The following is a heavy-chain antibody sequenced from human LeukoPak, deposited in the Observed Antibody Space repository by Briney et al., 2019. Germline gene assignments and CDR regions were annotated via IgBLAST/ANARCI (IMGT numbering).Heavy chain of an antibody. CDR2: VYPGDSAT. CDR1: GYSFTNYW. V-gene: IGHV5-51*01. J-gene: IGHJ6*04. Sequence: ESLKISCKGSGYSFTNYWIAWVRQTPGKGLEWMGIVYPGDSATRYSPSFQGQVTFSADKSINTAYLQWSSLRASDTAMYYCARHDYYGSDSYARSMSVWGNGTTVTVS. D-gene: IGHD3-10*01. CDR3: ARHDYYGSDSYARSMSV.